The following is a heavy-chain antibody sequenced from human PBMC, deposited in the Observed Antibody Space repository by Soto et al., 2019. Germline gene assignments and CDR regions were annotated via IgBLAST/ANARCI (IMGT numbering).Heavy chain of an antibody. CDR2: IYYSGST. J-gene: IGHJ3*02. CDR3: ARDFQYYYDSSGYPTRLGAFDI. V-gene: IGHV4-31*02. Sequence: PSETLSITCTFSGGSISSGGYYWSWIRQHPGKGLEWIGYIYYSGSTYYNPSLKSRVTISVDTSKNQFSLKLSSVTAADTAVYYCARDFQYYYDSSGYPTRLGAFDIWGQGTMVTVSS. D-gene: IGHD3-22*01. CDR1: GGSISSGGYY.